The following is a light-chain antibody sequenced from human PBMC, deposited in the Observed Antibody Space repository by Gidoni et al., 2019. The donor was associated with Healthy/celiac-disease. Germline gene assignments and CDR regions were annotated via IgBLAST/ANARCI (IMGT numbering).Light chain of an antibody. Sequence: SYELTQPPSVSVSPGQTASITCSGDKLGDKYACWYQQKPGQSPVLVIYQDSKRPSGIPERFSSSESGNTATLTISGTQAMDEADYYCQAWDSSTYVVFGGGTKLTVL. V-gene: IGLV3-1*01. CDR2: QDS. CDR1: KLGDKY. J-gene: IGLJ2*01. CDR3: QAWDSSTYVV.